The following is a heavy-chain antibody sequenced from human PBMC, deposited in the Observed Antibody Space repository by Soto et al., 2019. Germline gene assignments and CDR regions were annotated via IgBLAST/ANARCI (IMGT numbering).Heavy chain of an antibody. CDR2: IYWNDDK. V-gene: IGHV2-5*01. D-gene: IGHD3-16*01. CDR1: GFSLTTSGVD. Sequence: QITLKESGPTLVKPTQTLTLTCTFSGFSLTTSGVDVGWIRQPPGKALEWLALIYWNDDKRYSPSLESRLTVTKDTSKNQVVLTKSDMDPEDTATYYCAHLVYRAGGRVFDSWGQGTLVTVSS. CDR3: AHLVYRAGGRVFDS. J-gene: IGHJ4*02.